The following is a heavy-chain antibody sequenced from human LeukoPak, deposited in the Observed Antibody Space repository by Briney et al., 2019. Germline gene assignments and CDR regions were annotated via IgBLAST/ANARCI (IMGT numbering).Heavy chain of an antibody. V-gene: IGHV3-7*01. CDR3: ARVRSAWLRPFDY. D-gene: IGHD5-12*01. CDR1: GFTFSSYW. J-gene: IGHJ4*02. CDR2: IKQDGSEK. Sequence: GGSLRLSCAASGFTFSSYWMSWVRQAPGKGLEWVANIKQDGSEKYYVDSVKGRFTISRDNAKNSLYLQMNSLRAEDTAVYYCARVRSAWLRPFDYWGQGTLVTVSS.